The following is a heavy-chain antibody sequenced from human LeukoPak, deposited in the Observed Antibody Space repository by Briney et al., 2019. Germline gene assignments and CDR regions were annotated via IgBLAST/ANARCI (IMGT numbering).Heavy chain of an antibody. CDR1: GYTFDYNA. J-gene: IGHJ3*02. D-gene: IGHD5-24*01. V-gene: IGHV3-43*02. CDR3: AKVSEEMAPYYAFDN. Sequence: GGSLRLSFAASGYTFDYNAMHWVRQAPGKGLEWVSLISGDGGSTYYADSVKGRFTISRDNSKNSLYLQMNSLRTEDTALYYCAKVSEEMAPYYAFDNWGQGTMVTVSS. CDR2: ISGDGGST.